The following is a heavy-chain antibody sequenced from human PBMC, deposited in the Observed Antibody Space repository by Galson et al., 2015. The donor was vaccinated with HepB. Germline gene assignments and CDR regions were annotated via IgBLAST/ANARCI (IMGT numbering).Heavy chain of an antibody. CDR1: EFTFSNYA. CDR2: ILNDGINR. CDR3: ARVRGYDFGYPYFYAMDV. J-gene: IGHJ6*02. Sequence: SLRLSCAASEFTFSNYALHWVRQAPGKGLEWVAVILNDGINRYYADSAKARFTISRDNSKTTLFLQMNNLRVDDTAVYFCARVRGYDFGYPYFYAMDVWGPGTTVVVSS. V-gene: IGHV3-30-3*01. D-gene: IGHD5-18*01.